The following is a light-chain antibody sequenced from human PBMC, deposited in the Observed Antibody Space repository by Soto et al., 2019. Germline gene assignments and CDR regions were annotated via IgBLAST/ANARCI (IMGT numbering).Light chain of an antibody. J-gene: IGKJ1*01. CDR2: AAT. CDR3: QQISSTPRT. CDR1: QSVSRY. Sequence: DIQMTQSPSSLSASVGDRVTITCRASQSVSRYVNWYQQKPGKAPKFLIYAATSLQSGVPSRFSGSGSGTDFPLTISSLQPEDFAAYYCQQISSTPRTFGQGTRVEIK. V-gene: IGKV1-39*01.